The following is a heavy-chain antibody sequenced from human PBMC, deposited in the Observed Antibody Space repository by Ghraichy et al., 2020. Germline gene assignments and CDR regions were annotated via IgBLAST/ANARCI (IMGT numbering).Heavy chain of an antibody. D-gene: IGHD2-21*01. J-gene: IGHJ4*02. CDR1: RFTFSTSA. Sequence: GESLNISCAASRFTFSTSAMSWVRQAPGKGLEWVSSITGSGDTTYYTDSVKGRFTISRDNSKNTLFLQMNSLRADDSAVYYCAKTTWVGNIFDFFDFWGQGTLVTVSS. CDR3: AKTTWVGNIFDFFDF. V-gene: IGHV3-23*01. CDR2: ITGSGDTT.